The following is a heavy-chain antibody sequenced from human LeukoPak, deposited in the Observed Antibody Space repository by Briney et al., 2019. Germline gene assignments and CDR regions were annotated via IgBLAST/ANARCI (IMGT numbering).Heavy chain of an antibody. CDR3: ARDQKKGILRSGAFDI. CDR1: GDSVSSNSAA. J-gene: IGHJ3*02. Sequence: SQTLSLTCAISGDSVSSNSAAWNWIRQSPSRGLEWLGRTYYRSKWYNDYAVSVKSRITINPDTSKNQFSLQLNSVTPEDTAVYYCARDQKKGILRSGAFDIWGQGTMVTVSS. D-gene: IGHD2-15*01. V-gene: IGHV6-1*01. CDR2: TYYRSKWYN.